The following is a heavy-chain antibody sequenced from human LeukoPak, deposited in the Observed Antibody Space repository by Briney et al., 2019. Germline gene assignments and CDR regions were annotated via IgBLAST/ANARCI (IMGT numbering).Heavy chain of an antibody. V-gene: IGHV4-59*12. Sequence: PSETLSLTCTVSGGSISSYYWSWIRQPPGKGLEWIGYISYSGSTNSNPSLKSRVTISADTSKNQFSLKLSSVTAADTAVYYCARVRLGYGMDVWGQGTTVTVSS. CDR3: ARVRLGYGMDV. D-gene: IGHD4-17*01. CDR2: ISYSGST. CDR1: GGSISSYY. J-gene: IGHJ6*02.